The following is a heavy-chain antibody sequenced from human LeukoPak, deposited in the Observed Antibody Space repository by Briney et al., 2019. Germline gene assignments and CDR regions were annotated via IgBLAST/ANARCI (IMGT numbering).Heavy chain of an antibody. D-gene: IGHD3-22*01. J-gene: IGHJ4*02. CDR2: ISGSGGST. CDR1: GFTFSSYE. V-gene: IGHV3-23*01. CDR3: AKDSYYDSSGYYSY. Sequence: GGSLRLSCAASGFTFSSYEMNWVRQAPGKGLEWVSAISGSGGSTYYADSVKGRFTISRDNSKNTLYLQMNSLRAEDTAVYYCAKDSYYDSSGYYSYWGQGTLVTVSS.